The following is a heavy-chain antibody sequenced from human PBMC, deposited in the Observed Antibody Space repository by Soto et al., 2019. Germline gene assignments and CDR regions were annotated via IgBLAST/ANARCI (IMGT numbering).Heavy chain of an antibody. D-gene: IGHD2-2*01. CDR1: GFTFSTYA. Sequence: QVQLVESGGGVVQPGRSLRLSCPVSGFTFSTYAMHWVRQAPGKGLEWVAVISYDGSNTYYADSVKGRFTISRDNMLYLQMNSLRAEDTAVYYCARDQGRSITCQLDYWGQGTLVTVSS. CDR2: ISYDGSNT. V-gene: IGHV3-30-3*01. CDR3: ARDQGRSITCQLDY. J-gene: IGHJ4*02.